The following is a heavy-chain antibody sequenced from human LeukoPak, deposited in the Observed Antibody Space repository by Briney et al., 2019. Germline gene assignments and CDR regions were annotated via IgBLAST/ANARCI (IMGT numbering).Heavy chain of an antibody. CDR2: ISYDGSNK. D-gene: IGHD1-7*01. CDR3: AKRNRNYGQVLDY. V-gene: IGHV3-30-3*02. CDR1: GFTFSSYA. J-gene: IGHJ4*02. Sequence: GRSLRLSCAASGFTFSSYAMPWVRQAPGKGLEWVAVISYDGSNKYYADSVKGRFTISRDNSKNTLYLQMNSLRAEDTAVYYCAKRNRNYGQVLDYWGQGTLVTVSS.